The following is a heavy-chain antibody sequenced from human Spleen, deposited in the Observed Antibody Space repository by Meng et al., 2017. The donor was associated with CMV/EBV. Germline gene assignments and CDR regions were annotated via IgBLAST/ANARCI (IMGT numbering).Heavy chain of an antibody. J-gene: IGHJ5*02. V-gene: IGHV4-34*01. CDR1: SFSGYY. D-gene: IGHD3-3*01. Sequence: SFSGYYWSWIRQPPGKGLEWIGEINHSGSTNYNPSLKSRVTISVDTPKNQFSLKLSSVTAADTAVYYCARALYYDFWSRSENWFDPWGQGTLVTVSS. CDR3: ARALYYDFWSRSENWFDP. CDR2: INHSGST.